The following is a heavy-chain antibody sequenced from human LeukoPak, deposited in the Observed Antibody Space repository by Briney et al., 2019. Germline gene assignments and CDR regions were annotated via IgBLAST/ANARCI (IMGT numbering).Heavy chain of an antibody. Sequence: GGSLRLSCAASGFGFSSYAMHWVRQAPGKGLEWVAFIRHDGSHHYHGDSVKGRFTISRDNSKNTLYLQMNSLRAEDTAVYYYAKDRSNWNEYSDYWGQGTLVTVSS. CDR3: AKDRSNWNEYSDY. CDR2: IRHDGSHH. D-gene: IGHD1-1*01. CDR1: GFGFSSYA. V-gene: IGHV3-30*02. J-gene: IGHJ4*02.